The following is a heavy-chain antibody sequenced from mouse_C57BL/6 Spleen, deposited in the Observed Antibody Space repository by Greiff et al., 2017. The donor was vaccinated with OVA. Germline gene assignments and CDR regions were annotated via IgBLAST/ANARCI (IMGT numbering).Heavy chain of an antibody. CDR2: INPNNGGT. D-gene: IGHD1-1*01. CDR1: GYTFTDYN. J-gene: IGHJ1*03. V-gene: IGHV1-18*01. Sequence: DVQLQESGPELVKPGASVKIPCKASGYTFTDYNMDWVKQSHGKSLEWIGDINPNNGGTIYNQKFKGKATLTVDKSSSTAYMELRSLTSEDTAVYYCARSGAGAYYYGRYFDVWGTGTTVTVSS. CDR3: ARSGAGAYYYGRYFDV.